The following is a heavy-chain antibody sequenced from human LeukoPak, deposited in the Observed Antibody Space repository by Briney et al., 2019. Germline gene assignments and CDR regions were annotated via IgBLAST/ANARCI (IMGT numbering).Heavy chain of an antibody. CDR3: ASDKVVPAAMGFFTNYFDY. Sequence: SQTLSLTCTVSGGSISSGSYYWSWIRQPAGKGLEWIGRIYTSGSTNYNPSLKSRVTISVDTSKNQFSLKLSSVTAADTAVYYCASDKVVPAAMGFFTNYFDYWGQGTLVTVSS. J-gene: IGHJ4*02. V-gene: IGHV4-61*02. D-gene: IGHD2-2*01. CDR2: IYTSGST. CDR1: GGSISSGSYY.